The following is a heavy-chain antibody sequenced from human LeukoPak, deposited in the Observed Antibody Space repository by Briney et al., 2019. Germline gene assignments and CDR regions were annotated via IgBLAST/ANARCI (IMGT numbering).Heavy chain of an antibody. CDR1: GGTFSSSA. J-gene: IGHJ4*02. CDR2: IIPLFGTA. Sequence: GASVKVSCKASGGTFSSSAITWVRQAPGQGLEWMGGIIPLFGTANYAQKFQGRVTITADESTNTAYMEQSGLGSEDTAVYYCASSPSGYQFDFWGQGTLVTVSS. V-gene: IGHV1-69*13. CDR3: ASSPSGYQFDF. D-gene: IGHD2-2*01.